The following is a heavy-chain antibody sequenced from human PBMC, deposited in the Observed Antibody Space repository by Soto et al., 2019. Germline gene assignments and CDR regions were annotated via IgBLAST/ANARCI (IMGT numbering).Heavy chain of an antibody. Sequence: ASVKVSCKTSGYTFIGYYIHWVRQAPGQGLEWMGWINPNSGATNYAQKFQGRVSMTRDTSTTTAYMGLSRLRSDDTAVYYCARDLVSTIGDFDFWGQGTPVTVSS. CDR1: GYTFIGYY. D-gene: IGHD5-12*01. CDR2: INPNSGAT. CDR3: ARDLVSTIGDFDF. J-gene: IGHJ4*02. V-gene: IGHV1-2*02.